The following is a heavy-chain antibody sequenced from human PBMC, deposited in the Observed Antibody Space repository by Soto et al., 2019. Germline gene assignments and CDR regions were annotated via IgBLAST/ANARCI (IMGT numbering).Heavy chain of an antibody. CDR3: ARKRGLRYFDWVSGGMDV. D-gene: IGHD3-9*01. V-gene: IGHV4-61*01. Sequence: SETLSLTCTVSGGSVSSGSYYWSWIRQPPGKGLEWIGYIYYSGSTNYNPSLKSRVTISVDTSKNQFSLKLSSVTAADTAVYYCARKRGLRYFDWVSGGMDVWGQGTTVTVSS. CDR1: GGSVSSGSYY. CDR2: IYYSGST. J-gene: IGHJ6*02.